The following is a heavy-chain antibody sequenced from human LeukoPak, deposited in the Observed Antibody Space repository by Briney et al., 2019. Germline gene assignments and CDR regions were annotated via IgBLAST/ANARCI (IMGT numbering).Heavy chain of an antibody. CDR1: GGSFSGYY. CDR3: ARGHHTPHSSSDEYYFDY. Sequence: SETLSLTCAVYGGSFSGYYWSWIRQPPGEGLEWIGEINHSGSTNYNPSLKSRVTISVDTSKNQFSLKLSSVTAADTAVYYCARGHHTPHSSSDEYYFDYWGQGTLVTVSS. D-gene: IGHD6-13*01. CDR2: INHSGST. J-gene: IGHJ4*02. V-gene: IGHV4-34*01.